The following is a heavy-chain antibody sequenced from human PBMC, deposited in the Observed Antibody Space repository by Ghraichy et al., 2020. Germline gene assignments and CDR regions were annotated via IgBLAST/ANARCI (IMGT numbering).Heavy chain of an antibody. CDR2: IIPIFGTA. Sequence: SVKVSCKASGGTFSSYAISWVRQAPGQGLEWMGGIIPIFGTANYAQKFQGRVTITADESTSTAYMELSSLRSEDTAVYYCARVSNDYYYGSGSNFDYWGQGTLVTVSS. D-gene: IGHD3-10*01. J-gene: IGHJ4*02. CDR3: ARVSNDYYYGSGSNFDY. CDR1: GGTFSSYA. V-gene: IGHV1-69*13.